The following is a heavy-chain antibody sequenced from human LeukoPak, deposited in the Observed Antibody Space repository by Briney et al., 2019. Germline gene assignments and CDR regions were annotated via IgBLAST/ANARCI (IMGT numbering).Heavy chain of an antibody. J-gene: IGHJ4*02. CDR1: GGSISNYY. Sequence: SETLSLTCTVSGGSISNYYWSWIRQPPGKGLEWIGCMHSSGSTSYNLSLKSRLTMSIDTSKNQLSLKMRSVTTADMAVYYCARDIRIVGATLYFDYWGQGTLVTVSS. V-gene: IGHV4-59*01. D-gene: IGHD1-26*01. CDR2: MHSSGST. CDR3: ARDIRIVGATLYFDY.